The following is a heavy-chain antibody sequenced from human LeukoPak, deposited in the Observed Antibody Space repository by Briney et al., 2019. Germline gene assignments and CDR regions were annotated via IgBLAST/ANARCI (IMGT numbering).Heavy chain of an antibody. CDR2: ISSSSSYI. J-gene: IGHJ4*02. CDR1: GFTFSSYS. D-gene: IGHD2-15*01. CDR3: ARAGRARSYYFDY. V-gene: IGHV3-21*01. Sequence: PGGSLRLSCAASGFTFSSYSMNWVRQAPGKGLEWVSSISSSSSYIYYADSVKGRFTISRDNAKNSLYLQMNSLRAEDTAVYYCARAGRARSYYFDYWGRGTLVTVSS.